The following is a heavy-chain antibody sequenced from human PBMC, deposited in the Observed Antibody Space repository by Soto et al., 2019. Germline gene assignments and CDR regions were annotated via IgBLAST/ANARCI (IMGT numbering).Heavy chain of an antibody. J-gene: IGHJ4*02. CDR3: ARGPMSCTSSSCPYFFDY. CDR2: MNPNSGNT. CDR1: GYTFTNYD. V-gene: IGHV1-8*01. D-gene: IGHD2-2*01. Sequence: ASVKVSCKASGYTFTNYDINWVRQATGQGLEWMGWMNPNSGNTGYAQKFQGRVTMTRNTSMSTASMELSSLRSEDTAVYCCARGPMSCTSSSCPYFFDYWAQGTLVTVSS.